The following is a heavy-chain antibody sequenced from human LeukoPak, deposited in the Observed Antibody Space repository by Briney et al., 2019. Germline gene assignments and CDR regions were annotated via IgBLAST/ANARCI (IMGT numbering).Heavy chain of an antibody. J-gene: IGHJ6*04. Sequence: ASVKVSCKASGYTFTSYGISWVRQAPGQGLEWMGWISAYNGNTNYAQKLQGRVTMTTDTSTSTAYMELRSLRSDDTAVYYCARDTMVRRVSHYYYGMDVWGKGTTVTVSS. V-gene: IGHV1-18*04. CDR1: GYTFTSYG. CDR2: ISAYNGNT. CDR3: ARDTMVRRVSHYYYGMDV. D-gene: IGHD3-10*01.